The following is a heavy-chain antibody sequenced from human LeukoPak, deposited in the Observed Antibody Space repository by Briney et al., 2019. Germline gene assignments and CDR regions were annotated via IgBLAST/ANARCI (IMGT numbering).Heavy chain of an antibody. V-gene: IGHV1-46*01. Sequence: ASVKVSCKASGYTFTGYYMHWVRQAPGQGLEWVGIINPSGGSTSYAQKFQGRVTMTRDTSTSTVYMELSSLRSEDTPVYYCARDVKLPKGGGAFDIWRQGPMVTVSS. D-gene: IGHD2-15*01. CDR1: GYTFTGYY. J-gene: IGHJ3*02. CDR2: INPSGGST. CDR3: ARDVKLPKGGGAFDI.